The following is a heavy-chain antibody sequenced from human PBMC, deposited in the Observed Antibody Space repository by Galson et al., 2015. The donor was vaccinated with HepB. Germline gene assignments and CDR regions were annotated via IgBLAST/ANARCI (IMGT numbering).Heavy chain of an antibody. J-gene: IGHJ6*02. Sequence: SLRLSCAASGFTVSSNYMSWVRQAPGKGLEWVSVIYSGGSTYYTDSVKGRFTISRDNSKNTLYLQMNSLRAEDTAVYYCARDLGSRYYYYGMDVWGQGTTVTVSS. CDR1: GFTVSSNY. D-gene: IGHD3-10*01. CDR3: ARDLGSRYYYYGMDV. V-gene: IGHV3-66*02. CDR2: IYSGGST.